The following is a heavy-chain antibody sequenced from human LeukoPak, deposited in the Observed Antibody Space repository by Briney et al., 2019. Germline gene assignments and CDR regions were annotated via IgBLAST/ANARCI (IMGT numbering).Heavy chain of an antibody. J-gene: IGHJ3*02. CDR3: ARHPPGSRYAFDI. CDR1: GDSITTSCY. Sequence: SETLSLTCSVSGDSITTSCYWTWIRQPPGKGLEWIGSIYHSGTTYYNPSLKSRVTIFVDMSKNQFSLRLNSETAADTAVYHCARHPPGSRYAFDIWGQGTMVTVSS. V-gene: IGHV4-38-2*02. CDR2: IYHSGTT.